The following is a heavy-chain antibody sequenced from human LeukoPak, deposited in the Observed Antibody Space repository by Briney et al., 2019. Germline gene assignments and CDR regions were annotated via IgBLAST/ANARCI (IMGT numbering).Heavy chain of an antibody. CDR2: INHSGGT. V-gene: IGHV4-34*01. Sequence: SETLSLTCAVYGGSFSGYYWSWIRQPPGKGLEWIGEINHSGGTNYNPSLKSRVTISVDTSKNQFSLKLSSVTAAGTAVYYCARGDFWSGYSAYYFDYWGQGTLVTVSS. J-gene: IGHJ4*02. CDR3: ARGDFWSGYSAYYFDY. CDR1: GGSFSGYY. D-gene: IGHD3-3*01.